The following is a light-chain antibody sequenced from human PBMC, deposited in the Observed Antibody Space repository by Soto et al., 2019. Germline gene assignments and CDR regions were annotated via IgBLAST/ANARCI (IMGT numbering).Light chain of an antibody. J-gene: IGKJ4*01. V-gene: IGKV1-5*03. CDR3: QQYNSYPLT. Sequence: DIQMTHSPSTLSASVGDRVTITCRASQSISSWLAWYQQKPGKAPNLLIYKASSLESGVPSRFSGSGSGTEFTLTISSLQPDDFPTYYCQQYNSYPLTFGGGTKAEMK. CDR1: QSISSW. CDR2: KAS.